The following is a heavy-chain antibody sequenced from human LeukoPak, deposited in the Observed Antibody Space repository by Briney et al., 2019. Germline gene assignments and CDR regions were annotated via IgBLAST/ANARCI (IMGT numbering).Heavy chain of an antibody. CDR1: GYSFTSYW. D-gene: IGHD5-12*01. CDR2: IYPGDSDT. V-gene: IGHV5-51*01. Sequence: GESLKISCKGSGYSFTSYWIVWVRQMPGKGLEWMGIIYPGDSDTSYSPSFQGQVTISADKSVSTAYLQWSSLKASDTAMYYCARRRGGIVATHEFDYCGQGTLVTVSS. CDR3: ARRRGGIVATHEFDY. J-gene: IGHJ4*02.